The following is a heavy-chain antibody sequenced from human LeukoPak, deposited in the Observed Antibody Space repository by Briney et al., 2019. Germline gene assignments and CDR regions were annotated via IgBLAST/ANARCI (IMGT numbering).Heavy chain of an antibody. CDR2: IIPIFGTT. V-gene: IGHV1-69*06. J-gene: IGHJ4*02. D-gene: IGHD4-11*01. CDR3: ARSYSNYDPHFIDY. Sequence: SVKVSCKTSGGTFSSYAITWVRQTPGQGLEWMGGIIPIFGTTNYAQKFQGRVTITADKSTSTAYMELSSLRSEDTAVYYCARSYSNYDPHFIDYWGQGTLVTVSS. CDR1: GGTFSSYA.